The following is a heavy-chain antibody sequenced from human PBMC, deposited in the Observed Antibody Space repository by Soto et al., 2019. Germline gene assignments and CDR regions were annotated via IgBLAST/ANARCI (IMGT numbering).Heavy chain of an antibody. Sequence: ASVKVSCKASGYTFTSYYMHWVRQAPGQGLEWMGIINPSGGSTSYAQKFQGRVTMTRDTSTSTVYMELSNLRSEDTAVYYCARVYCSGGSCYGIDYWGQGTLVTVSS. J-gene: IGHJ4*02. D-gene: IGHD2-15*01. CDR2: INPSGGST. V-gene: IGHV1-46*01. CDR1: GYTFTSYY. CDR3: ARVYCSGGSCYGIDY.